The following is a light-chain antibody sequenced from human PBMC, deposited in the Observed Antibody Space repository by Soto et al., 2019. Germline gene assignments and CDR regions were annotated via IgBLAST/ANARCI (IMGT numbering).Light chain of an antibody. CDR2: DAS. CDR3: QQRSNWPPLT. V-gene: IGKV3-11*01. J-gene: IGKJ4*01. CDR1: QSVGTY. Sequence: EIVLTQSPATLSLSPGERATLSCRASQSVGTYLAWYQQKPGQAPRLLIYDASIRATGIPARFSGSGSGTDFPLPISSLEPDDFAVYYCQQRSNWPPLTFGGGTKVEIK.